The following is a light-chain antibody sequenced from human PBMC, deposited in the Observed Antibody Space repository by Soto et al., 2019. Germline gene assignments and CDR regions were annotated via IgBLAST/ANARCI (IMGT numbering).Light chain of an antibody. J-gene: IGKJ5*01. Sequence: DIQMTQSPSSLSAYVGDRVTITCQASQDISNYLNWYQQKPGKAPKLLIYAASSLQSGVPSRFSGSGSGTDFTLTISSLQSEDFAVYYCQQYNTWRSITFGQGTRLEI. V-gene: IGKV1-16*01. CDR2: AAS. CDR3: QQYNTWRSIT. CDR1: QDISNY.